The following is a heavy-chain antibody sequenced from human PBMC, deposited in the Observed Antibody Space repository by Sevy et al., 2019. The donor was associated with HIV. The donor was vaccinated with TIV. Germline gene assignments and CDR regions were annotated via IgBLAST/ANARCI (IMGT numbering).Heavy chain of an antibody. D-gene: IGHD4-17*01. V-gene: IGHV3-30-3*01. CDR2: ISFDGSNH. CDR3: ARDQHDYGGNVRTGWFDP. J-gene: IGHJ5*01. Sequence: GGSLRLSCAASGFTFSSYAMHWVRQAPGKGLEWVAAISFDGSNHYYADSVKGRFTISRDNSRNTLYLQMNNLSRGDTAVFYCARDQHDYGGNVRTGWFDPWGQGILVTVSS. CDR1: GFTFSSYA.